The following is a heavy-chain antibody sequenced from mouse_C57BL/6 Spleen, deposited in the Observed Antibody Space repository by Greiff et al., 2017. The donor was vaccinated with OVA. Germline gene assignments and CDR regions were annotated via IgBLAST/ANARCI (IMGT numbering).Heavy chain of an antibody. V-gene: IGHV5-16*01. CDR3: ARDEVGWFAY. CDR1: GFTFSDYY. Sequence: EVKLVESEGGLVQPGSSMKLSCTASGFTFSDYYMAWLRQVPEKGLEWVANINYDGSSTYYLDSLKSRFIISRDNAKNILYLQMSSLKSEDTATYYCARDEVGWFAYWGQGTLVTVSA. CDR2: INYDGSST. J-gene: IGHJ3*01. D-gene: IGHD1-1*02.